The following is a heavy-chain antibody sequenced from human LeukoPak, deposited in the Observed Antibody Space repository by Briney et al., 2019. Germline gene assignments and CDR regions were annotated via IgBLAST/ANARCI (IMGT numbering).Heavy chain of an antibody. CDR3: ARALHGGSYFLDY. V-gene: IGHV4-34*01. CDR1: GGSFSGYF. D-gene: IGHD1-26*01. J-gene: IGHJ4*02. Sequence: PSETLSLTCAVYGGSFSGYFWSYIRQPPGKGLEWLGEISHSGSTNYSPSLKSRVTISVDTSKYQFSLKLSSVTAADTAVYYCARALHGGSYFLDYWGQGTLVTVSS. CDR2: ISHSGST.